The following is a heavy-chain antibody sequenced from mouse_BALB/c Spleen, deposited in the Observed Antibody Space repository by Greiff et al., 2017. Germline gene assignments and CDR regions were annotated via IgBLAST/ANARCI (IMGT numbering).Heavy chain of an antibody. D-gene: IGHD1-1*01. Sequence: VHLVESGPGLVAPSQSLSITCTVSGFSLTSYGVHWVRQPPGKGLEWLGVIWAGGSTNYNSALMSRLSISKDNSKSQVFLKMNSLHTDDTAMYYCASTTNYAMDYWGQGTSVTVSS. V-gene: IGHV2-9*02. CDR2: IWAGGST. CDR3: ASTTNYAMDY. CDR1: GFSLTSYG. J-gene: IGHJ4*01.